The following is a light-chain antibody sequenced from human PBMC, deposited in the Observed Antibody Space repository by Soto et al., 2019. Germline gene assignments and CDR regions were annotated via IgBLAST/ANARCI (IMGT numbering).Light chain of an antibody. CDR2: DAS. CDR1: QSVSYW. J-gene: IGKJ1*01. V-gene: IGKV1-5*01. Sequence: EIQMTQSPSTLSASVGDRVTITCRASQSVSYWLAWYQQKPGKAPKLLVHDASTLLSGVPSRFSGSVSGTEFILTIGSLQPDDFATYYCQQYKSYPWTFGQGPKV. CDR3: QQYKSYPWT.